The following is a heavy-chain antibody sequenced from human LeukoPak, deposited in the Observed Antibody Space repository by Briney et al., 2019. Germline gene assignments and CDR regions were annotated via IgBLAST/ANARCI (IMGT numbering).Heavy chain of an antibody. CDR2: INPSGGST. Sequence: GASVKVSCKASGYTFTGYYMHWVRQAPGQGLEWMGIINPSGGSTSYAQKFQGRVTMTRDMSTSTDYMELSSLRSEDTAVYYCARAPASYGDYLKWFDPWGQGTLVTVSS. V-gene: IGHV1-46*01. CDR1: GYTFTGYY. CDR3: ARAPASYGDYLKWFDP. J-gene: IGHJ5*02. D-gene: IGHD4-17*01.